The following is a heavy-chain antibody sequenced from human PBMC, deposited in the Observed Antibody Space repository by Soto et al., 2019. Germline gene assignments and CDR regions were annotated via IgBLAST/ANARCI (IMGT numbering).Heavy chain of an antibody. CDR1: GFNFGDYA. CDR2: MRSKAYGATT. D-gene: IGHD3-10*01. V-gene: IGHV3-49*04. J-gene: IGHJ4*02. CDR3: ARDLLGGSGSYWRY. Sequence: EVQLVESGGGLVQPGRSLRLSCTGSGFNFGDYAVSWVRQAPGKGLEWVGFMRSKAYGATTEYAASVKGRFSISRDDSKCIAYLQMNSLKIEDTGVYFCARDLLGGSGSYWRYGGQGTLVTVSS.